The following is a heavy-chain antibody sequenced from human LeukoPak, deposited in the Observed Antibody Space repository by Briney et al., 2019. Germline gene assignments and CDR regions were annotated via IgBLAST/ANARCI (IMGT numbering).Heavy chain of an antibody. CDR3: ASAEDIVVVVAADAPFDY. J-gene: IGHJ4*02. Sequence: PGGSLRLSCAASGFTFRSYAMHWVRQAPGKGLEWVAVISYDGSNKYYADSVKGRFTISRDNSKNTLYLQMNSLRAEDTAVYYCASAEDIVVVVAADAPFDYWGQGTLVTVSS. CDR1: GFTFRSYA. D-gene: IGHD2-15*01. V-gene: IGHV3-30-3*01. CDR2: ISYDGSNK.